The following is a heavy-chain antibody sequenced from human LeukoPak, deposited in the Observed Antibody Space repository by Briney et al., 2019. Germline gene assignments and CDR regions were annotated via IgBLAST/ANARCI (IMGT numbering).Heavy chain of an antibody. D-gene: IGHD3-22*01. Sequence: ASVKVSCRASGYTFTSYDINWVRQATGQGLEWMGWMNPNSGNTGYAQKFQGRVTMTRNTSISTAYMELSSLRSEDMAVYYCARRLIVALTASYGMDVWGQGTTVTVSS. CDR1: GYTFTSYD. CDR3: ARRLIVALTASYGMDV. CDR2: MNPNSGNT. J-gene: IGHJ6*02. V-gene: IGHV1-8*01.